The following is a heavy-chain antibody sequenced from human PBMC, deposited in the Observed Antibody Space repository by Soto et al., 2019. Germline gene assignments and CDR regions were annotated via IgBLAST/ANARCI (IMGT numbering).Heavy chain of an antibody. CDR3: ARDTYKSGWFNYFDY. J-gene: IGHJ4*02. CDR1: GYTFTSYS. Sequence: ASGKVSCKASGYTFTSYSMHWVRQAPGQRLEWMGWINAGNGNTKYSQKFQGRVTITRDTSASTADMEVTSPGSEDTAVYYCARDTYKSGWFNYFDYWGQGTPVTVSS. D-gene: IGHD6-19*01. V-gene: IGHV1-3*01. CDR2: INAGNGNT.